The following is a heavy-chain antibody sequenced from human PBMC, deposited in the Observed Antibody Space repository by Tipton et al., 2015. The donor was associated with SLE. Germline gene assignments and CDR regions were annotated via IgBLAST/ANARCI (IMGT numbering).Heavy chain of an antibody. CDR1: GGSISSSSYY. CDR3: ARGATEDAFDI. Sequence: TLSLTCTVSGGSISSSSYYWDWIRQPPGKGLEWIGRIYTSGSTNYNPSLKSRVTISVDTSKNQFSLKLSSVTAADTAVYYCARGATEDAFDIWGQGTMVTVSS. V-gene: IGHV4-39*07. CDR2: IYTSGST. J-gene: IGHJ3*02.